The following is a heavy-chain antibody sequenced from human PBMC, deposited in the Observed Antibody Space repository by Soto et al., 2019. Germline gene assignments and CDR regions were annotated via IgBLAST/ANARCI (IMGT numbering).Heavy chain of an antibody. J-gene: IGHJ6*02. D-gene: IGHD6-13*01. CDR2: IYHSGST. CDR3: ASLVRIAAAGSYYYGMDV. V-gene: IGHV4-4*02. CDR1: GGSISSSNW. Sequence: SETLSLTCAVSGGSISSSNWWSWVRQPPGKGLEWIGEIYHSGSTNYNPSLKSRVTISVDKSKNQFSLKLSSVTAADTAVYYCASLVRIAAAGSYYYGMDVWGQGTTVTVSS.